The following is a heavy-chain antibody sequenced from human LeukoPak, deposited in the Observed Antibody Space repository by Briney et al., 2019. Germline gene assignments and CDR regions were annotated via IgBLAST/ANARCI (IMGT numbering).Heavy chain of an antibody. V-gene: IGHV3-7*01. CDR2: IKQDGSEK. CDR3: ASSFSDDFWSGHF. J-gene: IGHJ4*02. Sequence: GGSLRLSCAASRITFTYWMSWVRQAPGKGLEWVANIKQDGSEKYYVDSVKRRFTISRDNAKKSLFLQMNSLRAQDTAVYYCASSFSDDFWSGHFWGQGTLVTVSS. D-gene: IGHD3-3*01. CDR1: RITFTYW.